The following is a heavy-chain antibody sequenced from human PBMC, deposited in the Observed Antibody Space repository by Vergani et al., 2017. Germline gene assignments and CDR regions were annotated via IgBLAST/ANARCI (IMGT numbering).Heavy chain of an antibody. CDR2: IYTSGST. D-gene: IGHD1-26*01. CDR1: GGSISSYY. J-gene: IGHJ6*02. V-gene: IGHV4-4*09. CDR3: ARHKRDSGSPIWSNLNGMDV. Sequence: QVQLQESGPGLVKPSETLSLTCTVSGGSISSYYWSWIRQPPGKGLEWIGYIYTSGSTNYNPSLKSRVTISVDTSKNQFPLQLSSVTAADTAVYYCARHKRDSGSPIWSNLNGMDVWGQGTTVTVSS.